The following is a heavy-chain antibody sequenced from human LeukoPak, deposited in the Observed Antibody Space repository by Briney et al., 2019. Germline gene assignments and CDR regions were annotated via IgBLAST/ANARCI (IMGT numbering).Heavy chain of an antibody. D-gene: IGHD3-10*01. CDR2: ISSSGSTI. V-gene: IGHV3-48*03. CDR1: GFTFSSYE. J-gene: IGHJ4*02. Sequence: PGGSLRLSCAASGFTFSSYEMNWVRQAPGKGLEWVSYISSSGSTIYYADSVKGRFTISRDNAKNPLYLQMNSLRAEDTAVYYCTPQYGSGSYYEKFDYWGQGTLVTVSS. CDR3: TPQYGSGSYYEKFDY.